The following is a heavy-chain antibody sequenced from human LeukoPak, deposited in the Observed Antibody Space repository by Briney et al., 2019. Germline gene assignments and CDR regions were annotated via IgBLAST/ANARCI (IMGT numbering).Heavy chain of an antibody. CDR3: ARRTSGFNDLLDY. CDR1: GGSLSGYY. D-gene: IGHD3-22*01. J-gene: IGHJ4*02. Sequence: SETLSLTCAVYGGSLSGYYWSWIRQPPGKGLEWIGYIYYSGSTNYNPSLKSRVTISVDTSKNQFSLKLSSVTAADTAVYYCARRTSGFNDLLDYWGQGTLVTVSS. CDR2: IYYSGST. V-gene: IGHV4-59*01.